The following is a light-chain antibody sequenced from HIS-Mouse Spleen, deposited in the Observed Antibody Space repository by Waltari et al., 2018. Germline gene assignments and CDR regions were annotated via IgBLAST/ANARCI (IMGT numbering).Light chain of an antibody. J-gene: IGLJ2*01. CDR2: EDS. CDR1: ALPRKY. Sequence: SYDLTQPPSVSVPPGQTARITCSGDALPRKYAYRYQQRSGHAPVLVIYEDSKRPPGIPERFSGSSSGTMATLTISGAQVEDEADYYCYSTDSSGNHRVFGGGTKLTVL. CDR3: YSTDSSGNHRV. V-gene: IGLV3-10*01.